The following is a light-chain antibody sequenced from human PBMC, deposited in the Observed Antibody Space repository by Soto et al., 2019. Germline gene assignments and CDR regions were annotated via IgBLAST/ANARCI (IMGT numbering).Light chain of an antibody. V-gene: IGLV2-14*01. Sequence: QSALTQPASVSGSLGQSITISCTGTGSDIAGYNYISWYQQLPGKAPKLMIYEVTIRPSGISNRFSGSKSGNTASLTISGLQAEDEAEYFCTSFTSTSAIYVFGTGTKLTVL. CDR1: GSDIAGYNY. CDR3: TSFTSTSAIYV. J-gene: IGLJ1*01. CDR2: EVT.